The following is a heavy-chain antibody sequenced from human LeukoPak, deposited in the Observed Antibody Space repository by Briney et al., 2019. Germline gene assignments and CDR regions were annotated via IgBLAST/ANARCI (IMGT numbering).Heavy chain of an antibody. CDR2: ISSSRSYI. CDR3: LRDFWSGSSWFDP. Sequence: PGGSLRLPCAASGFTFSSYEMTWIRQAPGKGLEWVSSISSSRSYIYYADSVKGRFTISRDNAKNSLYLQMNSLRAEDTAVYYCLRDFWSGSSWFDPWGQGTLVTVSS. J-gene: IGHJ5*02. V-gene: IGHV3-21*01. CDR1: GFTFSSYE. D-gene: IGHD3-3*01.